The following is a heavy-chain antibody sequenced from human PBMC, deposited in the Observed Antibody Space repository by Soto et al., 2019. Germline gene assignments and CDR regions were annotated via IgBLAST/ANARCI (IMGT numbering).Heavy chain of an antibody. CDR2: SRNKANGCTT. Sequence: EVQLVESGGTLVQPGGSLRLSCLVSGSPFSDHYMDWVRQAPGKGLEWVARSRNKANGCTTEYAASVKGRFTISRDDSKNSLYLQMNSLKTEDTAVYYCANIWVGDLLGGRWGQGTLVTVSS. D-gene: IGHD3-10*01. CDR1: GSPFSDHY. V-gene: IGHV3-72*01. CDR3: ANIWVGDLLGGR. J-gene: IGHJ4*02.